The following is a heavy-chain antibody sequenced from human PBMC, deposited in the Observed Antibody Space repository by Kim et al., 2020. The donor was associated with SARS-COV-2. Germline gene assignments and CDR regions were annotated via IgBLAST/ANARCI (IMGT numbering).Heavy chain of an antibody. CDR2: ISGSGSST. V-gene: IGHV3-23*01. Sequence: GGSLRLSCVGSGFTLSNSAMTWVRQGPGKGLEWVSSISGSGSSTYHADSVRGRFTISRDNSKNTLFLQMNSLRADDTAVYYCAKGTGRTSGWYGDFWGQGTLVTVSS. CDR3: AKGTGRTSGWYGDF. CDR1: GFTLSNSA. D-gene: IGHD6-19*01. J-gene: IGHJ4*02.